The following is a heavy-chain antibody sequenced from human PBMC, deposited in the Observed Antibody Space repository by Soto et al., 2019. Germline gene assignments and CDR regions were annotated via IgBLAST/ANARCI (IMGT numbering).Heavy chain of an antibody. Sequence: GGSLRLSWAASGFTFSNAWMSWVRQAPGKGLEWVGRIKSKTDGGTTDYAAPVKGRFTISRDDSKNTLYLQMNSLKTEDTAVYYCTTDERRGAFDIWGQGTMVTVSS. CDR1: GFTFSNAW. CDR2: IKSKTDGGTT. J-gene: IGHJ3*02. V-gene: IGHV3-15*01. D-gene: IGHD3-10*01. CDR3: TTDERRGAFDI.